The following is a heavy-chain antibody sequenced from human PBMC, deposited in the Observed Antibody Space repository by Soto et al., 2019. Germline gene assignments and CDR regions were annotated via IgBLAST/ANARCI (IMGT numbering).Heavy chain of an antibody. V-gene: IGHV4-30-2*03. J-gene: IGHJ5*02. D-gene: IGHD2-15*01. CDR1: GGSIRRDAYA. CDR2: ITDSGTT. CDR3: SRGLGSVVILAPTYNWFDP. Sequence: PSETLSLTCTVSGGSIRRDAYAWSWIRQPPGKSMEWSGSITDSGTTYYNPSLKSRLTISVDTSQNQFSLKLNSVTAADMAVYYCSRGLGSVVILAPTYNWFDPWGQGTLVTVSS.